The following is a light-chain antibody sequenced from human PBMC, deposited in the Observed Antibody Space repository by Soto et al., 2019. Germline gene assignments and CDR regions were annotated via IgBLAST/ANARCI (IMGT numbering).Light chain of an antibody. Sequence: EIVLTQSPGTLSLSPGERATLSCRASQSVSSSYLAWYQQKGGQAPRLLIYGASSRATGIPDRFSGSGSGTDFTITISRLEPEDFAVYYGQQYVRSQWTFGQGTKVEIK. V-gene: IGKV3-20*01. CDR3: QQYVRSQWT. CDR1: QSVSSSY. CDR2: GAS. J-gene: IGKJ1*01.